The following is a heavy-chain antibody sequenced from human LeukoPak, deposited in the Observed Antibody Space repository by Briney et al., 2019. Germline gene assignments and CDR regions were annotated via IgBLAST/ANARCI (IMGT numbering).Heavy chain of an antibody. J-gene: IGHJ4*02. V-gene: IGHV3-7*01. Sequence: GSLRLSCAASGFTFSSYWMSWVRQAPGKGLEWVANIKQDGSEKYYVDSVKGRFTISRDNAKNSLYLQMNSLRAEDTDVYYCARCSQNYYDSSGYDYWGQGTLVTVSS. CDR2: IKQDGSEK. CDR3: ARCSQNYYDSSGYDY. D-gene: IGHD3-22*01. CDR1: GFTFSSYW.